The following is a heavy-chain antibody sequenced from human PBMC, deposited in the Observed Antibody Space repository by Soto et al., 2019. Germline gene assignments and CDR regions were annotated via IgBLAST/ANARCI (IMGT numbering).Heavy chain of an antibody. Sequence: QVQLVESGGGVVQPGRSLRLSCEASGFTFSSYAMHWVRQAPGKGLEWVAVISYDGSNKYYADSVKGRFTISRDNSKNTLYLQMNSLRAEDTAVYYCARDRSTYYYDSSGYFANFDYWGQGTLVTVSS. CDR3: ARDRSTYYYDSSGYFANFDY. V-gene: IGHV3-30-3*01. J-gene: IGHJ4*02. D-gene: IGHD3-22*01. CDR1: GFTFSSYA. CDR2: ISYDGSNK.